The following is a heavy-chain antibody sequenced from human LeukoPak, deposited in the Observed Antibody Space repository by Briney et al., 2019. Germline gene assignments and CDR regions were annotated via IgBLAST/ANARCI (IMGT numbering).Heavy chain of an antibody. CDR1: GDSISTYY. Sequence: SETLSLTCTASGDSISTYYWTWIRQPPGKGLEWIGYIYYSGTTNYNPSLKSRVTISIDTSRNQFSLKLNSVTAADTAVYYCASGRPLGFDYWGQGTLVTVSS. D-gene: IGHD1-26*01. CDR2: IYYSGTT. CDR3: ASGRPLGFDY. V-gene: IGHV4-59*01. J-gene: IGHJ4*02.